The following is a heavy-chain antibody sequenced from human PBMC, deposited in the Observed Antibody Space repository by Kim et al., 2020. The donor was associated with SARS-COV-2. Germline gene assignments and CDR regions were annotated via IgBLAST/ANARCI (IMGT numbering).Heavy chain of an antibody. CDR2: IKQDGSDK. V-gene: IGHV3-7*01. CDR1: GFTFSSYW. J-gene: IGHJ6*02. D-gene: IGHD3-22*01. Sequence: GGSLRLSCAASGFTFSSYWMSWVRQAPGKGLEWVANIKQDGSDKYYVDSVKGRFTIYRDNAKSSLYLQMNSLRAEDTAVYYCAKQDYYDNTGYYYYGLDVWGQGTTVSVSS. CDR3: AKQDYYDNTGYYYYGLDV.